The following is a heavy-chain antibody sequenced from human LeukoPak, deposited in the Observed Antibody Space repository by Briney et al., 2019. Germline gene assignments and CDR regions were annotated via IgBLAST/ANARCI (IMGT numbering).Heavy chain of an antibody. CDR1: GGSISSSSYY. D-gene: IGHD4-11*01. V-gene: IGHV4-39*07. CDR3: ARMTTDWYFDL. Sequence: SETLSLTCTVSGGSISSSSYYWGWIRQPPGKGLEWIGEINHSGSTNYNPSLKSRVTISVDTSKNQFSLKLSSVTAADTAVYYCARMTTDWYFDLWGRGTLVTVSS. J-gene: IGHJ2*01. CDR2: INHSGST.